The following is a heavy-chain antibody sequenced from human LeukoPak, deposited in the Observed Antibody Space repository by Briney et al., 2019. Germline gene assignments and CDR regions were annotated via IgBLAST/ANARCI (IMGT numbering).Heavy chain of an antibody. J-gene: IGHJ3*01. V-gene: IGHV3-23*01. CDR1: GFTFSSNA. D-gene: IGHD3-10*01. Sequence: GGSLRLSCAASGFTFSSNAMSWVRQAPGKGQEWVSDISGSGGSTYYADPVKGRFTISRDNSKNTLYLQMNSLRAEDAAVYYCARDGPAVPGQSRAFDVWGQGTMVTVSS. CDR2: ISGSGGST. CDR3: ARDGPAVPGQSRAFDV.